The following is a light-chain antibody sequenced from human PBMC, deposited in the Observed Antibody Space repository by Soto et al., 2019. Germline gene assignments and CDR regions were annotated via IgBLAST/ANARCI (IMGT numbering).Light chain of an antibody. CDR1: QSVSSS. CDR2: GAS. Sequence: EIVLTQSPGSLSLSPGERATLSCRASQSVSSSLIWYQHKPGQSPRLLIYGASNRATGIPDRFSGSGSGTDFTLTISKLEPEDFAVYYCQQYGSSPLYSFGQGTKLEIK. V-gene: IGKV3-20*01. CDR3: QQYGSSPLYS. J-gene: IGKJ2*01.